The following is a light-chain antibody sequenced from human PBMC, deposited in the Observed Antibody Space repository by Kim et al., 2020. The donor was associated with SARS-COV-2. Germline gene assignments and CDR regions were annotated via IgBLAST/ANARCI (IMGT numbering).Light chain of an antibody. Sequence: MTVIITVPRRGGSLFGLCVQLLHPRPGRSPSPVIYEDHKRPSGVPARFAGSVDSSSNSASLTISGLSTEDESYYYCQSYDDNIWVFGGGTQLTVL. V-gene: IGLV6-57*01. CDR2: EDH. CDR1: GGSLFGLC. J-gene: IGLJ3*02. CDR3: QSYDDNIWV.